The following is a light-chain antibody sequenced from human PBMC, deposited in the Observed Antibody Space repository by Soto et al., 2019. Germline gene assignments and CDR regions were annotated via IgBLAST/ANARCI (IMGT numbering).Light chain of an antibody. CDR2: AAS. V-gene: IGKV1-6*01. CDR1: QGIRND. J-gene: IGKJ4*01. CDR3: LQDHNYPLT. Sequence: AIQMTQSPSSLSASVGDTVTITCRASQGIRNDLGWYQQKPGKAPKLLIYAASTLQSGVPSRFSGSGSGTDFTLTIGSLQPEDFATYYCLQDHNYPLTFGGGTKVEIK.